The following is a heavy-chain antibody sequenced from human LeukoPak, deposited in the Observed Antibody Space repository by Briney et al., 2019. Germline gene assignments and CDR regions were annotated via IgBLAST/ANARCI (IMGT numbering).Heavy chain of an antibody. J-gene: IGHJ4*02. Sequence: GGSLRLSCAASGFTFSSYAMSWVRQAPGKGLEWVSAISGSGGSTYYADSVKGRFTISRDNSKNTLYLQMNSLRAEDTAVYYCAKAQLGYCSSTSCYIPAEQQLGAFDYWGQGTLVTVSS. V-gene: IGHV3-23*01. CDR3: AKAQLGYCSSTSCYIPAEQQLGAFDY. CDR1: GFTFSSYA. D-gene: IGHD2-2*02. CDR2: ISGSGGST.